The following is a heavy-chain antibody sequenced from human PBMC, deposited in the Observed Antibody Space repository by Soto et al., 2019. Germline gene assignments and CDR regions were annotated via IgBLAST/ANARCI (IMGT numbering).Heavy chain of an antibody. Sequence: SLRLSCAASGFTFSSYGMHWVRQAPGKGLEWVAVISYDGSNKYYADSVKGRFTISRDNSKNTLYLQMNSLRAEDTAVYYCAKDRIAAAGSLSGNWFDPWGQGTLVTVSS. CDR1: GFTFSSYG. V-gene: IGHV3-30*18. D-gene: IGHD6-13*01. J-gene: IGHJ5*02. CDR3: AKDRIAAAGSLSGNWFDP. CDR2: ISYDGSNK.